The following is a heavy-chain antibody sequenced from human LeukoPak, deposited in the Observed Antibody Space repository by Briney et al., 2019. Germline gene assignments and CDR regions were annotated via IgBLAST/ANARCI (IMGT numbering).Heavy chain of an antibody. V-gene: IGHV3-30-3*01. CDR1: GFTFSSYA. CDR2: ISYDGSNK. Sequence: GGSLRLSCAASGFTFSSYAMHWVRQAPGKGLEWVAVISYDGSNKYYADSVKGRFTISRDNSKNTLYLQMNSLRAEDTAVYYCARVCPSSGCYDYWGQGTLVTVSS. CDR3: ARVCPSSGCYDY. D-gene: IGHD6-25*01. J-gene: IGHJ4*02.